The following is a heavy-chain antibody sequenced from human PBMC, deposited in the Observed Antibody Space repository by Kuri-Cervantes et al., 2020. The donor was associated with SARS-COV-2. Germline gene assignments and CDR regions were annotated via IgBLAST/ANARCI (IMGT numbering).Heavy chain of an antibody. Sequence: GGSLRLSCKGSGYSFTSYWIGWVRQMPGKGLEWMGIIYPGDSDTRYSPSFQGQVTISADKSISTAYLQWSSLKASDIAMYYCARGRNYKNYFDYWGQGTLVTVSS. V-gene: IGHV5-51*01. D-gene: IGHD1-7*01. CDR3: ARGRNYKNYFDY. J-gene: IGHJ4*02. CDR1: GYSFTSYW. CDR2: IYPGDSDT.